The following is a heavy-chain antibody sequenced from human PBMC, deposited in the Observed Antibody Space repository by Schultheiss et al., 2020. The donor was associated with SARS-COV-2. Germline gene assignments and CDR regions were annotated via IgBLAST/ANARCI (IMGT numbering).Heavy chain of an antibody. D-gene: IGHD3-10*01. V-gene: IGHV4-59*05. Sequence: SQTLSLTCTVSGGSISSYYWSWIRQPAGKGLEWIGSIYYSGSTYYNPSLKSRVTISVDTSKNQFSLKLSSVTAADTAVYYCAILWFGEMPFDYWGQGTLVTVSS. CDR3: AILWFGEMPFDY. CDR2: IYYSGST. CDR1: GGSISSYY. J-gene: IGHJ4*02.